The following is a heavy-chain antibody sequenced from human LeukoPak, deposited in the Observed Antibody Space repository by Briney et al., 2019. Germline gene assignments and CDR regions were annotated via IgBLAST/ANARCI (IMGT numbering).Heavy chain of an antibody. D-gene: IGHD3-3*01. CDR1: GGSISSSSYY. Sequence: PSETLSLTCTVSGGSISSSSYYWGWIRQPPGKGLEWIGSIYYSGSTYYNPSLKSRVTISVDTSKNQFSLKLSSVTAADTAVYYCARVYYDFRSGYRNWFDPWGQGTLVTVSS. V-gene: IGHV4-39*01. J-gene: IGHJ5*02. CDR3: ARVYYDFRSGYRNWFDP. CDR2: IYYSGST.